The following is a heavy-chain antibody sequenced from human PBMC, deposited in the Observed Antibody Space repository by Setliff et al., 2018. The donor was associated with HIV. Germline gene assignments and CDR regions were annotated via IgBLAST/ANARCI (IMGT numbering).Heavy chain of an antibody. CDR2: ISGGGYTT. Sequence: GGSLRLSCAASGFTFSTYAMSWVRQAPGKGLEWVSGISGGGYTTYYADSVKGRFTISRDNSKNTIYLQMKSLRTEDTAVYYCAKDPTYYYESSGPYDAFDVWGQGTMVTVSS. CDR3: AKDPTYYYESSGPYDAFDV. D-gene: IGHD3-22*01. J-gene: IGHJ3*01. CDR1: GFTFSTYA. V-gene: IGHV3-23*01.